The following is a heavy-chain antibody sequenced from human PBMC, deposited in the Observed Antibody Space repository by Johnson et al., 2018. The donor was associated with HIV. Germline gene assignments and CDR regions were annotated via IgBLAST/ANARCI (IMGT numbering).Heavy chain of an antibody. CDR2: ITWNAGSG. CDR3: AKERSPSGYDNHDAFDI. D-gene: IGHD3-3*01. Sequence: VQLVESGGGVVRPGGSLRLSCAAAGFTFDDYGMSGVRHAPGKGLEWVSGITWNAGSGGYADSVKGRFTISRDNAKNSLNLQINSLRVEDTALYYCAKERSPSGYDNHDAFDIWGQGTMVTVSS. J-gene: IGHJ3*02. CDR1: GFTFDDYG. V-gene: IGHV3-20*04.